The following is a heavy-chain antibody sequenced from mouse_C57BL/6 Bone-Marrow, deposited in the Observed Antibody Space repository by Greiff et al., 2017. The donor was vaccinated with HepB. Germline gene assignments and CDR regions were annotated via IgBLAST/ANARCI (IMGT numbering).Heavy chain of an antibody. Sequence: EVQLQQSGPELVKPGASVKISCKASGYTFTDYYMNWVQQSHGKSLEWIGDINPNNGGTSYNQKFKGKATLTVDKSSSTAYMELRSLTSEDSAVYYCARWYSNYHPWFAYWGQGTLVTVSA. CDR3: ARWYSNYHPWFAY. CDR1: GYTFTDYY. V-gene: IGHV1-26*01. CDR2: INPNNGGT. J-gene: IGHJ3*01. D-gene: IGHD2-5*01.